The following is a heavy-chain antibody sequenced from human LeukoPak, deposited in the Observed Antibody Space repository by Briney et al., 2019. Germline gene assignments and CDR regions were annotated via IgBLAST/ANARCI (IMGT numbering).Heavy chain of an antibody. CDR1: GGSISSSSYY. Sequence: PSETLSLTCTVSGGSISSSSYYWGWIRQPPGKGLEWIGSIYYSGSTYYNPSLKSRVTISVDTSKNQFSLKLSSVTAADTAVCYCARVGDTAMAIWGQGTLVTASS. J-gene: IGHJ4*02. CDR3: ARVGDTAMAI. CDR2: IYYSGST. V-gene: IGHV4-39*07. D-gene: IGHD5-18*01.